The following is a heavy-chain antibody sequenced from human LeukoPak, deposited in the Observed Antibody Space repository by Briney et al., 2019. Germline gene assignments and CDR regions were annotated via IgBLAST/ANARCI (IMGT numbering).Heavy chain of an antibody. D-gene: IGHD3-22*01. Sequence: GGSLRLSCAASGFTFRTYAMNWVRQAPGKGLEWVSYISGNNSTIYYADSVKGRFTISRDNSKNTLYLQMNSLRAEDTAVYYCARGITMIAYGMDVWGQGTTVTVSS. CDR3: ARGITMIAYGMDV. CDR1: GFTFRTYA. V-gene: IGHV3-48*01. J-gene: IGHJ6*02. CDR2: ISGNNSTI.